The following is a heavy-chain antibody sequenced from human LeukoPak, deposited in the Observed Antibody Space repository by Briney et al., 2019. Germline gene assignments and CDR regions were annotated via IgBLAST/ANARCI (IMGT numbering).Heavy chain of an antibody. CDR1: GYTFTSYY. J-gene: IGHJ4*02. Sequence: ASVKVSCKASGYTFTSYYMHWVRQAPGQGLEWMGIINPSGGSTSYAQKFQGRVTMTRDTSTSTVYMELSSLKSEDTAVYYCARGHYYDSSGYYYYFDYWGQGTLVTVSS. CDR2: INPSGGST. D-gene: IGHD3-22*01. CDR3: ARGHYYDSSGYYYYFDY. V-gene: IGHV1-46*01.